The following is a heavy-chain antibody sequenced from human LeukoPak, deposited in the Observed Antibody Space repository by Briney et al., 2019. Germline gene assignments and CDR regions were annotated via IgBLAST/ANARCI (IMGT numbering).Heavy chain of an antibody. CDR2: IYHSGST. J-gene: IGHJ5*02. V-gene: IGHV4-38-2*02. CDR3: ARDRQGWFGP. Sequence: PSETLSLTCSLSGGSITNYYWSWIRQPPGKGLEWIGSIYHSGSTYYNPSLKSRVTISVDTSKNQFSLKLSSVTAADTAVYYCARDRQGWFGPWGQGTLVTVSS. CDR1: GGSITNYY.